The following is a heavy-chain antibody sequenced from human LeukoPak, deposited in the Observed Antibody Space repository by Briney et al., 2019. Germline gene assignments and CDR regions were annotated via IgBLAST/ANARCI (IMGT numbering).Heavy chain of an antibody. CDR2: ISGSGGST. V-gene: IGHV3-23*01. CDR1: GFTFSSYA. J-gene: IGHJ6*02. Sequence: GGSLRLSCAASGFTFSSYAMSWVRQAPGKGLEWVSAISGSGGSTYYADSVKGRFTISRDNSKNTLYLQMNSLRAEDTAVYYCAEGPRGPTDILTGYYSDYYYYYGMDVWGQGTTVTVSS. CDR3: AEGPRGPTDILTGYYSDYYYYYGMDV. D-gene: IGHD3-9*01.